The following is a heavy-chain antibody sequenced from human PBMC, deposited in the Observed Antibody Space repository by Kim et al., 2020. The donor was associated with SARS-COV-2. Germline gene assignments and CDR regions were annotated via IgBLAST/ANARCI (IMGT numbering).Heavy chain of an antibody. CDR3: ARDGGVSLFGGHPDWLDP. D-gene: IGHD3-16*01. J-gene: IGHJ5*02. Sequence: ASVKVSCRTSGYTFIRHGIHWVRQAPGQGLKWMGWINAHNTNTKYAQDLQGRVTLTSDTSSNTAYMELRSLRSDDTAVYYCARDGGVSLFGGHPDWLDPWGQGTLVTVSS. CDR1: GYTFIRHG. V-gene: IGHV1-18*01. CDR2: INAHNTNT.